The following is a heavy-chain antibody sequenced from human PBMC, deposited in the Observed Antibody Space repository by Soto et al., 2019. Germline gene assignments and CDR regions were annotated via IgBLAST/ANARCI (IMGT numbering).Heavy chain of an antibody. J-gene: IGHJ1*01. D-gene: IGHD3-16*01. CDR2: ISDDSSYI. Sequence: GGSLRLSCAASVFMFSAYTMNWVRQAPGKGLEWLSSISDDSSYIDYADSLRGRFTVSRDNARNSLYLQIDSLGVEDTAVYYCATPYYFNHWGPGTLVTVSS. CDR1: VFMFSAYT. CDR3: ATPYYFNH. V-gene: IGHV3-21*06.